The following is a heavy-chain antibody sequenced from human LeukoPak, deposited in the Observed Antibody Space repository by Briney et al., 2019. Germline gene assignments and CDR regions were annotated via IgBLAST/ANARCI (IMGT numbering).Heavy chain of an antibody. CDR3: ARDARGFTMVRGTLDY. V-gene: IGHV3-30*04. J-gene: IGHJ4*02. D-gene: IGHD3-10*01. CDR1: GFTFSSYA. CDR2: ISYDGSNK. Sequence: PGRSLRLSCAASGFTFSSYAMHWVPQAPGKGLEWVAVISYDGSNKYYADSVKGRFTISRDNSKNTLYLQMNSLRAEDTAVYYCARDARGFTMVRGTLDYWGQGTLVTVSS.